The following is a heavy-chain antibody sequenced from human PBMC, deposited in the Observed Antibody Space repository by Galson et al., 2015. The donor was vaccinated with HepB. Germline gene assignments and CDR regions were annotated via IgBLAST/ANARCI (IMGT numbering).Heavy chain of an antibody. V-gene: IGHV3-30*14. J-gene: IGHJ3*02. D-gene: IGHD5-12*01. CDR3: ATDIDDADAFDS. CDR2: ISYDGRNK. Sequence: SLRLSCAVSGFTFSSYAMHWVRQAPGKGLEWVAVISYDGRNKSYADYVKGRFTISRDNSKNTLYLQMNSLRAEDTAVYYCATDIDDADAFDSWGQGTMVTVSS. CDR1: GFTFSSYA.